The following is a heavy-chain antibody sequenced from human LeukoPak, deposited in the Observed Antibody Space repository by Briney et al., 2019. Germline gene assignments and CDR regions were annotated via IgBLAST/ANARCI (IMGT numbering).Heavy chain of an antibody. CDR1: GGSISSSSYY. D-gene: IGHD4-17*01. V-gene: IGHV4-39*01. J-gene: IGHJ2*01. CDR3: ARPVSYGDYRYWHFDL. CDR2: IYYSGST. Sequence: PSETLSLTCTVSGGSISSSSYYWGWIRQPPGKGLEWIGSIYYSGSTYYNPSLKSRVTISVDTSKNQFSLKLSSVTAADTAVYYCARPVSYGDYRYWHFDLWGRGTLVTVSS.